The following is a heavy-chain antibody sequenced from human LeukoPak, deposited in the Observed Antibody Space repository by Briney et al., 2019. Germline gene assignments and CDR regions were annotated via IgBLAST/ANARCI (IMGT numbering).Heavy chain of an antibody. D-gene: IGHD2-15*01. CDR3: ARGTGYCSGGSCYWPFDI. J-gene: IGHJ3*02. Sequence: SETLSLTCSVSGGSISSYYWSWIRQPPGKGLEWIGYIYYSGSTNYNPSLKSRVTISVDTSKNHFSLKLSSATAADTAVYYCARGTGYCSGGSCYWPFDIWGQGKMVTVSS. CDR1: GGSISSYY. CDR2: IYYSGST. V-gene: IGHV4-59*01.